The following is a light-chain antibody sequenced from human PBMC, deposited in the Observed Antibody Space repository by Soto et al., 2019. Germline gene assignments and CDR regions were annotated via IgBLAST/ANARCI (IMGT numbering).Light chain of an antibody. CDR2: AAS. CDR1: QGISSY. Sequence: DIQLTQSPSFLSASVGDRVTITCRASQGISSYLAWYQQKPGKAPKLLIYAASTLQSGVPSRFSGSGSGTEFTLTISSLQPEDFAVYYCQQYYNSLIIFGPGTRLEIK. CDR3: QQYYNSLII. J-gene: IGKJ5*01. V-gene: IGKV1-9*01.